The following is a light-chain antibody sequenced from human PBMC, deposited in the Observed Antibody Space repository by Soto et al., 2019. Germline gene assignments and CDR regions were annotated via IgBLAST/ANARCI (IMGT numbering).Light chain of an antibody. CDR2: EVS. J-gene: IGLJ2*01. Sequence: QSALTQPPSASGSPGQSVTISCTGTSSDVGGYNYVSWYQQHPGKAPKLMIYEVSKRPSGVPDRFSGSKSGNTASLTVSGLQAEDEADYYCSSYAGSKVVFVGGTKLTVL. CDR1: SSDVGGYNY. CDR3: SSYAGSKVV. V-gene: IGLV2-8*01.